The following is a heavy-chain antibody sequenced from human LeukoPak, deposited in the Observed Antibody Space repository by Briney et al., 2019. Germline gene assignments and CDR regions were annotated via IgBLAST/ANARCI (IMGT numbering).Heavy chain of an antibody. D-gene: IGHD3-10*01. CDR3: ARLLWFGEPYNWFDP. V-gene: IGHV1-8*01. J-gene: IGHJ5*02. CDR1: GYTFTSYD. Sequence: ASVKVSCKASGYTFTSYDINWVRQATGQGLEWMGWMNPNSGNTGYAQKFQGRVTMTRDTSISTAYMELSRLRSDDTAVYYCARLLWFGEPYNWFDPWGQGTLVTASS. CDR2: MNPNSGNT.